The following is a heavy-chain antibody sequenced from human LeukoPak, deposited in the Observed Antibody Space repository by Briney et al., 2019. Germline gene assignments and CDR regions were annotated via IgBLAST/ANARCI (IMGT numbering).Heavy chain of an antibody. CDR2: ISSSGSTI. J-gene: IGHJ4*02. D-gene: IGHD3-3*02. CDR1: GFTFSDYY. V-gene: IGHV3-11*04. Sequence: TGGSLRLSCAASGFTFSDYYMSWIRQAPGKGLEWVSYISSSGSTIYYADSVKGRFTISRDNAKSSLYLQMNSLRAEDTAVYYCARSHLWGGYFDYWGQGTLVTVSS. CDR3: ARSHLWGGYFDY.